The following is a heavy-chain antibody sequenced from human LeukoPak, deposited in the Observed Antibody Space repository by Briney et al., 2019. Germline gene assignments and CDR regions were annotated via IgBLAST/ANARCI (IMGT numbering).Heavy chain of an antibody. CDR3: TRGSIAYYYMDV. V-gene: IGHV4-59*01. D-gene: IGHD3-22*01. CDR2: IYYSGST. Sequence: SETLSLTCAVYGGSSSDYFWSWIRQPPGKGLEWIGNIYYSGSTNYNPSLKGRVTISVDTSKNQFSLKLSSVTAADTAVYYCTRGSIAYYYMDVWGKGTTVTISS. CDR1: GGSSSDYF. J-gene: IGHJ6*03.